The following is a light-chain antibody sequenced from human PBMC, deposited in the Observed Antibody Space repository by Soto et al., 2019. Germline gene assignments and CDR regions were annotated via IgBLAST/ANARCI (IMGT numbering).Light chain of an antibody. V-gene: IGKV2-24*01. CDR1: GSLVHSDGNTY. CDR3: TQSTHFPRT. Sequence: DIVLTQTPLSSPVTLGQPASISCRSSGSLVHSDGNTYLSWLQQRPGQAPRLLIYRVSNRFSGVPDRFSGTGTGTDFTLKISRVEAEDVGVYFCTQSTHFPRTFGQGTKVEI. CDR2: RVS. J-gene: IGKJ1*01.